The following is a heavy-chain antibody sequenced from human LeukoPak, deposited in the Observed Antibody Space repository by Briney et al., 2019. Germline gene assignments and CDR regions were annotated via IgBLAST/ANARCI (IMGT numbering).Heavy chain of an antibody. V-gene: IGHV1-69*13. J-gene: IGHJ4*02. D-gene: IGHD3-22*01. CDR1: GGTFSSYA. CDR2: IIPIFGTA. CDR3: ASFDSSGYYPAGGYFDY. Sequence: ASVKVSCKASGGTFSSYAISWVRQAPGQGLEWMGGIIPIFGTANYAQKFQGRVTITADESTSTAYMELSSLRSEDTAAYYCASFDSSGYYPAGGYFDYWGQGTLVTVSS.